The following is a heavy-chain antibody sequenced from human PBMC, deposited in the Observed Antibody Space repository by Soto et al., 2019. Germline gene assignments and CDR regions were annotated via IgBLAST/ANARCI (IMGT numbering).Heavy chain of an antibody. D-gene: IGHD2-2*01. V-gene: IGHV1-69*13. J-gene: IGHJ6*02. Sequence: SVKVSCKASGGTFSSYAISWVRQAPGQGLEWMGGIILIFGTANYAQKFQGRVTITADESTSTAYMELSSLRSEDTAVYYCARADRDIVVVPAAILVGYYGMDVWGQGTTVTVSS. CDR2: IILIFGTA. CDR1: GGTFSSYA. CDR3: ARADRDIVVVPAAILVGYYGMDV.